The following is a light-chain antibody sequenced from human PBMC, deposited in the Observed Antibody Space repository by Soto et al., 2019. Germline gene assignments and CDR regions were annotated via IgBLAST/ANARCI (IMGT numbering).Light chain of an antibody. J-gene: IGKJ4*01. Sequence: VLTQAPVTLALSTGERATLSCRASQNVDISVACYQQKPGQAPRLLIYDSSNRATGIPARFSGSGSGTDLTLTISSLEPEDFAVYYCQQRRDWPPLTFGGGTQVELK. CDR1: QNVDIS. V-gene: IGKV3-11*01. CDR2: DSS. CDR3: QQRRDWPPLT.